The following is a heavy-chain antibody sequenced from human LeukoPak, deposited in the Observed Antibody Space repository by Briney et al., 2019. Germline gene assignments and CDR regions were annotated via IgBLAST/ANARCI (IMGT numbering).Heavy chain of an antibody. V-gene: IGHV4-59*01. Sequence: SETLSLTCTVSGGSISSYYWSWIRQPPGKGLEWIGYIYYSGSTNYNPSLKSRVTISVDTSKNQFSLKLSSVTAADTAVYYCARGDGDTKDYYYYYMDVWGKGTTVTVSS. CDR1: GGSISSYY. CDR2: IYYSGST. CDR3: ARGDGDTKDYYYYYMDV. J-gene: IGHJ6*03.